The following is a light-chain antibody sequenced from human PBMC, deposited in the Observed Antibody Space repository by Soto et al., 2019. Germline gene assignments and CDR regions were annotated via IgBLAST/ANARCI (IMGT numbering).Light chain of an antibody. CDR2: LAS. CDR1: QNIRNW. V-gene: IGKV1-5*03. Sequence: DIQMTQSPSTLSASVGDRVTITCRASQNIRNWLAWYQQKPGKAPKLLIYLASSLESGVPSRFSGSGSGTECALTISGLQIDDFATYYCQQYNSYSSGTFGQGTKVGIK. CDR3: QQYNSYSSGT. J-gene: IGKJ1*01.